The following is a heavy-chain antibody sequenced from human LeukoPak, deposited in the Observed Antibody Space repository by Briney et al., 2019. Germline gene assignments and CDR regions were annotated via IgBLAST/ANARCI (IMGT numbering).Heavy chain of an antibody. CDR2: IYYSGST. J-gene: IGHJ3*02. CDR3: ARDRVGGATAAFDI. V-gene: IGHV4-59*13. CDR1: GGSISSYY. Sequence: PSETLSLTCTVSGGSISSYYWSWVRQPPGKGLEWIGFIYYSGSTNYNPSLKSRVAISVDRSKNQFSLKLSSVTAADTAVYYRARDRVGGATAAFDIWGQGTMVTASS. D-gene: IGHD1-26*01.